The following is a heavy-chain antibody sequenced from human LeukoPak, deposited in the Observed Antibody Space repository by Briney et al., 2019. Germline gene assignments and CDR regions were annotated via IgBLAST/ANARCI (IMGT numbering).Heavy chain of an antibody. Sequence: GASVKVSCKASGYTFTGYYMHWVRQAPGQGLEWMGGIIPIFGTANYAQKFQGRVTITTDESTSTAYMELSSLRSEDTAVYYCARASPPYYYDSSGYYFDYWGQGTLVTVSS. J-gene: IGHJ4*02. V-gene: IGHV1-69*05. D-gene: IGHD3-22*01. CDR1: GYTFTGYY. CDR2: IIPIFGTA. CDR3: ARASPPYYYDSSGYYFDY.